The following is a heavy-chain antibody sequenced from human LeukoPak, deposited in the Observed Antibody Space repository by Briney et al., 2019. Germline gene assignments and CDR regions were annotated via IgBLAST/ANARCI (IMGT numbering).Heavy chain of an antibody. CDR3: ARALVRGVMRGAFDY. CDR1: GYAFTGYY. Sequence: ASVKVSCKASGYAFTGYYMHWVRQAPGQGLEWMGWINPNSGGTNYAQKFQGRVTMTRDTSISTAYMELSRLRSDDTAVYYCARALVRGVMRGAFDYWGQGTLVTVSS. V-gene: IGHV1-2*02. CDR2: INPNSGGT. D-gene: IGHD3-10*01. J-gene: IGHJ4*02.